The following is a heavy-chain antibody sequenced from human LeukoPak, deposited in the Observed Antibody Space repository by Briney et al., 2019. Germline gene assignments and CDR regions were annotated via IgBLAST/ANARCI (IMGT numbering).Heavy chain of an antibody. CDR1: GFTFSSYA. CDR3: ARWMEEEMATNDAFDI. Sequence: PGGSLRLSCAASGFTFSSYAMHWVRQAPGKGLEWVAVISYDGSNKYYADSVKGRFTISRDNSKNTLYLQMNSLRAEDTAVYYCARWMEEEMATNDAFDIWGQGTMVTVSS. V-gene: IGHV3-30*04. D-gene: IGHD5-24*01. CDR2: ISYDGSNK. J-gene: IGHJ3*02.